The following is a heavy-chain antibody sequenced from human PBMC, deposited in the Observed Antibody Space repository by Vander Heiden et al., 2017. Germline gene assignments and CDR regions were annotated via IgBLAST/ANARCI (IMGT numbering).Heavy chain of an antibody. V-gene: IGHV1-46*01. CDR2: INPSGGST. D-gene: IGHD3-3*01. J-gene: IGHJ5*02. Sequence: QVQLVQSGAEVKKPGASVKVSCKASGYTFTSYYMPWVRQAPGQGLEWMGIINPSGGSTSYAQKFQGRVTMTRDTSTSTVYMELSSLRSEDTAVYYCARDGKEGVRFLEWLPTNWFDPWGQGTLVTVSS. CDR1: GYTFTSYY. CDR3: ARDGKEGVRFLEWLPTNWFDP.